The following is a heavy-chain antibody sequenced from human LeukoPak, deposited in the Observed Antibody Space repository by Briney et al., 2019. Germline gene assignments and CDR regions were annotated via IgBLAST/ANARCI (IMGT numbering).Heavy chain of an antibody. Sequence: SVTVSCKASGGTFSSYAISWVRQAPGQGLEWMGRIIPILGIANYAQKFQGRVTITADKSTSTAYMELSSLRSEDTAVYYCAREGGTTGTAGAFDIWGQGTMVTVSS. V-gene: IGHV1-69*04. CDR2: IIPILGIA. CDR3: AREGGTTGTAGAFDI. D-gene: IGHD1-1*01. CDR1: GGTFSSYA. J-gene: IGHJ3*02.